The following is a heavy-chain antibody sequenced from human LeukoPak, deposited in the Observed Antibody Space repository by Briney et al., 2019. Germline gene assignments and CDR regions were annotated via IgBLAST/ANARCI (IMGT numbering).Heavy chain of an antibody. D-gene: IGHD3-16*02. J-gene: IGHJ4*02. V-gene: IGHV3-23*01. CDR1: GFTLSSYA. CDR3: AKYRDYYFEY. Sequence: PGGSLRLSCAASGFTLSSYAMSWVRQAPGEGLEWVSSITGSGGRIYYADSLKGRFTTSRDNSKNTVYLQMNSLRAEDTAVYYCAKYRDYYFEYWGQETLVTVSS. CDR2: ITGSGGRI.